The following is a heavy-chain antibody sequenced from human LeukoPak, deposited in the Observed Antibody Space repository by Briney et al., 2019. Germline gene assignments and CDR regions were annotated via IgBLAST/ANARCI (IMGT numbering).Heavy chain of an antibody. Sequence: GGSLRLSCAASGFTFSSYAMSWVRQAPGKGLEWVSAISGSGGSTYYADSVKGRFTISRDNSKNTLYLQVNSLRAEDTAVYYCAKDQNYDSSGKNDYWGQGTLVTVSS. J-gene: IGHJ4*02. CDR2: ISGSGGST. V-gene: IGHV3-23*01. CDR1: GFTFSSYA. D-gene: IGHD3-22*01. CDR3: AKDQNYDSSGKNDY.